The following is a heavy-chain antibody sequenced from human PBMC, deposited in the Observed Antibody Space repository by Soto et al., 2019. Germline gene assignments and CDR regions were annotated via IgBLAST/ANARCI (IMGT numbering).Heavy chain of an antibody. Sequence: SVKFSCKASGGTFSSYAISWVRQAPGQGLEWMGGIIPIFGTANYAQKFQGRVTITADKSTSTAYMELSSLRSEDTAVYYCASSWARLNWFDPWGQGTLVTVSS. CDR1: GGTFSSYA. J-gene: IGHJ5*02. D-gene: IGHD3-16*01. V-gene: IGHV1-69*06. CDR3: ASSWARLNWFDP. CDR2: IIPIFGTA.